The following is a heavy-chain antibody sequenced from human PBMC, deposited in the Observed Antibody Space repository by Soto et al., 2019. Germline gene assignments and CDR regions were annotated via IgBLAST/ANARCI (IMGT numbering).Heavy chain of an antibody. V-gene: IGHV3-23*01. D-gene: IGHD6-6*01. Sequence: GGSLRLSCAASGFTLVTNAMSWVRQAPGKGLEWVSTISVSGGVTYYADSVKGRFTISRDSSKNTLYLQMNSLRADDTAVYYCAKGARSSITGHVSWFDPWGQGTLVTVSS. CDR3: AKGARSSITGHVSWFDP. J-gene: IGHJ5*02. CDR2: ISVSGGVT. CDR1: GFTLVTNA.